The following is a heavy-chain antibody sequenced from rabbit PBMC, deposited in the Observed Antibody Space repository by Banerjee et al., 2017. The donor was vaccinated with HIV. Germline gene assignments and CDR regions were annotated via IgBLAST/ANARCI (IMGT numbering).Heavy chain of an antibody. CDR3: ARHYDSGYYRALNL. CDR2: IYPTSGST. CDR1: GFSFSSSYY. Sequence: QEQLEESGGDLVQPEGSLTLTCTASGFSFSSSYYMCWVRQAPGKGLEWIACIYPTSGSTWYASWVNGRFAISRSTSLNTVDLKMTSLTAADTATYFCARHYDSGYYRALNLWGPGTL. J-gene: IGHJ4*01. D-gene: IGHD1-1*01. V-gene: IGHV1S43*01.